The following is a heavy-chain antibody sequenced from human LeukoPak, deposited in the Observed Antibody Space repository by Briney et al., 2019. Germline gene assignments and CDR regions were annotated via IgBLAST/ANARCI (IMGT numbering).Heavy chain of an antibody. J-gene: IGHJ4*02. CDR1: GGTFSSYA. V-gene: IGHV1-69*01. D-gene: IGHD6-19*01. CDR2: IIPIFGTA. Sequence: SVKVSCKASGGTFSSYAISWVRQAPGQWLEWMGGIIPIFGTANYAQKFQGRVTITADESTSTAYMELSSLRSEDTAVYYCARDQGYSSGWYIGIYWGQGTLVTVSS. CDR3: ARDQGYSSGWYIGIY.